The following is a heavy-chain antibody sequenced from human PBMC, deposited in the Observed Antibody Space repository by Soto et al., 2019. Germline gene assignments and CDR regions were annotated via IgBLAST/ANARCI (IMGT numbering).Heavy chain of an antibody. J-gene: IGHJ6*02. D-gene: IGHD3-10*01. CDR3: ARDQAKTGFGGEATGYYYGMDV. CDR1: GGSIGSSNW. V-gene: IGHV4-4*02. CDR2: IYHSGST. Sequence: SETLSLTWTVSGGSIGSSNWWSWVRPPPGKGLEWIGEIYHSGSTNYNPSLKSRVTISVDKSKNQFSLKLSSVTAADTAVYYCARDQAKTGFGGEATGYYYGMDVWGQGTTVTVSS.